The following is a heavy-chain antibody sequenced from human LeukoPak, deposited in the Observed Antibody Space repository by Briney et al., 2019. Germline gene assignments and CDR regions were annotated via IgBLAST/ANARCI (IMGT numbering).Heavy chain of an antibody. V-gene: IGHV3-30-3*01. J-gene: IGHJ4*02. CDR1: GFTFSSYA. Sequence: GGSLRLSCAASGFTFSSYAMHWVRQAPGKGLEWVAVISYDGSNKYYADSVKGRFTISRDNSKNTLYLQMNSLRAEDTAVYYCARDSSGWYYFDYWGQGALVTVSS. CDR3: ARDSSGWYYFDY. CDR2: ISYDGSNK. D-gene: IGHD6-19*01.